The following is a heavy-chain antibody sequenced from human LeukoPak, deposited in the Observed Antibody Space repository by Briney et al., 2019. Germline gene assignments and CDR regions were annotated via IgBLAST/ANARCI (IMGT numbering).Heavy chain of an antibody. CDR3: AEPGITMIGGV. V-gene: IGHV3-74*01. Sequence: GGSLRLSCAASGFTFSTFWTHWVRQTPGKGLVWVSRISNDGSTTHYADSVKGRFTISRDNAKNSLYLQMNSLRAEDTAVYYCAEPGITMIGGVWGKGTTVTISS. J-gene: IGHJ6*04. CDR2: ISNDGSTT. CDR1: GFTFSTFW. D-gene: IGHD3-10*02.